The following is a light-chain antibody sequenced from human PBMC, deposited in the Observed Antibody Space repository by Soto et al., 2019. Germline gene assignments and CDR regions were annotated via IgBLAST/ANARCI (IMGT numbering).Light chain of an antibody. V-gene: IGKV1-9*01. J-gene: IGKJ2*01. CDR2: DSS. Sequence: DIQLTQSPSFLSASVEDRVAISCRASYDISSSLAWYQQEPGKPPKLLIYDSSTLQTGVPSIFTGSGSGRIFTLTISGLQFGDFATYFCQQLSHYPYTFGQGTKLEI. CDR1: YDISSS. CDR3: QQLSHYPYT.